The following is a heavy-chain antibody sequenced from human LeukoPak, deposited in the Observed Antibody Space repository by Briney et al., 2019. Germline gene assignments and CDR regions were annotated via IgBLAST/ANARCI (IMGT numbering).Heavy chain of an antibody. J-gene: IGHJ4*02. CDR1: GGSISSGGYN. CDR2: IYHSGST. CDR3: ARASEDPLIAAAGKQFDY. Sequence: SQTLSLTCTVSGGSISSGGYNWSWIRQPPGKGLEWIGYIYHSGSTYYNPSLKSRVTISVDRSKNQFSLKLSSVTAADTAVYYCARASEDPLIAAAGKQFDYWGQGILVTVSS. D-gene: IGHD6-13*01. V-gene: IGHV4-30-2*01.